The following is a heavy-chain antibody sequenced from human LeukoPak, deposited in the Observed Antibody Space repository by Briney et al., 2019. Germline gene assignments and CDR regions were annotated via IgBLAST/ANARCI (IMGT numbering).Heavy chain of an antibody. V-gene: IGHV1-3*01. CDR1: GYTFTSYA. CDR2: INAGNGNT. J-gene: IGHJ6*03. CDR3: AREGSPYYYMDV. Sequence: GASVKVSCKASGYTFTSYAMHWVRQAPGQRLEWMGWINAGNGNTKYSQKFQGRVTITRDTSASTAYMELSSLRSEDTAVYYCAREGSPYYYMDVWGKGTTVTVSS.